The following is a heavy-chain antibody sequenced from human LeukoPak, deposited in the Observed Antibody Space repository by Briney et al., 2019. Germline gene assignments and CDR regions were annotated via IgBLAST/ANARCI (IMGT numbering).Heavy chain of an antibody. CDR3: ARKTDRLGAVGRDRYFDL. Sequence: PGGSLRLSCTASGFTFSCYELTWVCQAPGKGLEWMSYISVNGGAMHYADSVRGRFTTSRYDAKNSLYLHMNSLRVEDTAIYYCARKTDRLGAVGRDRYFDLWGRGTLITVSS. J-gene: IGHJ2*01. CDR1: GFTFSCYE. V-gene: IGHV3-48*03. CDR2: ISVNGGAM. D-gene: IGHD6-13*01.